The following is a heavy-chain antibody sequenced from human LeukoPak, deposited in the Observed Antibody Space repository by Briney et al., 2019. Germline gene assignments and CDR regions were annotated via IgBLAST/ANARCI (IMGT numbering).Heavy chain of an antibody. D-gene: IGHD3-22*01. Sequence: GGSLRLSCAASRFIFSTYAMHWVRQAPGEGLEWVAVISYDGGNKYFADSVKGRFTISRDNSKNTLYLQMNSLRADDTAVYYCARDAYDKNGYYRIFDSWGQGTLVTVSS. CDR3: ARDAYDKNGYYRIFDS. J-gene: IGHJ4*02. V-gene: IGHV3-30-3*01. CDR2: ISYDGGNK. CDR1: RFIFSTYA.